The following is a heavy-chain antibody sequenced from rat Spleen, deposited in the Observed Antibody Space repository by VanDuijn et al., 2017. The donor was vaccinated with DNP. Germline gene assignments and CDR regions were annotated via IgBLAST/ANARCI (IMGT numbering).Heavy chain of an antibody. CDR3: ARGSTTVDYWNFDF. V-gene: IGHV5-31*01. CDR1: GFTFNNYW. Sequence: EVQLVESGGGLVQPGRSLKLSCAASGFTFNNYWMAWIRQVPGKGLEWVASITSSGGSTYYPDSVKGRFTISRDNAKNTLYLQMNSLRSEDTATYHCARGSTTVDYWNFDFWGPGTMVTVSS. CDR2: ITSSGGST. J-gene: IGHJ1*01. D-gene: IGHD1-1*01.